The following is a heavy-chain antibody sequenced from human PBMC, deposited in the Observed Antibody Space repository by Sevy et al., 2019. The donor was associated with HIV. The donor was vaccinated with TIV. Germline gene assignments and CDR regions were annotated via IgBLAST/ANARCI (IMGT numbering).Heavy chain of an antibody. J-gene: IGHJ4*02. V-gene: IGHV3-15*01. CDR1: GFTFNNAW. Sequence: GGSLRLSCAVSGFTFNNAWMNWVRQAPGTGLQWIGLIKSKIDGETTDYAAPGKGRFTMSRDDSKNTLYLQMNSLKAEDTAVYYCVTAAGYDGSAPFDYWGPGTLVTVSS. D-gene: IGHD5-12*01. CDR2: IKSKIDGETT. CDR3: VTAAGYDGSAPFDY.